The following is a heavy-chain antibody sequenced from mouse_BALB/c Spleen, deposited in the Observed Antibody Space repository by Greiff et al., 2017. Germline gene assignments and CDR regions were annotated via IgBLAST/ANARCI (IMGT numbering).Heavy chain of an antibody. V-gene: IGHV1-14*01. Sequence: EVQLQQSGPELVKPGASVKMSCKASGYTFTSYVMHWVKQKPGQGLEWIGYINPYNDGTKYNEKFKGKATLTSDKSSSTAYMELSSLTSEDSAVYYCARRGFDYDGAWFAYWGQGTLVTVSA. J-gene: IGHJ3*01. CDR1: GYTFTSYV. CDR2: INPYNDGT. CDR3: ARRGFDYDGAWFAY. D-gene: IGHD2-4*01.